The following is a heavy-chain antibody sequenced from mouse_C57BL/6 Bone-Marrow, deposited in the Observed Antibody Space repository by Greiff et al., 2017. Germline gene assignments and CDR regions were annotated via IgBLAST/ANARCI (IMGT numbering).Heavy chain of an antibody. J-gene: IGHJ2*01. D-gene: IGHD1-1*01. CDR3: ARAPHNYGSSY. Sequence: VQLQQPGAELVKPGASVKLSCKASGYTFTSYWMHWVKQRPGQGLEWIGMIHPTSGSTNYNEKFKSKATLTVDKSSSTAYMQLSGLTSEDSAVYYCARAPHNYGSSYWGQSATLTVSS. CDR1: GYTFTSYW. V-gene: IGHV1-64*01. CDR2: IHPTSGST.